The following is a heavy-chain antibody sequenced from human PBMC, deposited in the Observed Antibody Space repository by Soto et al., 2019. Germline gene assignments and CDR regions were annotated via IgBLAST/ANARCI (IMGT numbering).Heavy chain of an antibody. CDR1: GYTFTSYG. CDR3: ARDGGYYSLDY. D-gene: IGHD5-12*01. V-gene: IGHV1-18*04. Sequence: GASVKVSCKASGYTFTSYGINWVRQAPGQGLEWMGWISGYNGDTNHAQKFQGRVTMTIDTSTTTAYLELRSLRYDDTAVYYCARDGGYYSLDYWGQGTLATVSS. J-gene: IGHJ4*02. CDR2: ISGYNGDT.